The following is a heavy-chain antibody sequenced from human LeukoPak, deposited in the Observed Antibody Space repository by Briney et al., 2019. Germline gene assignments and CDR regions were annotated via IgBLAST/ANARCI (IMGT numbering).Heavy chain of an antibody. V-gene: IGHV3-30*03. Sequence: PGRSLRLSCAASGFTFSSYGMHWVRQAPGKGLEWVALISYDGSNEYYADSVRGRFTISRDNSKFTLYMQMNSLRAEDTAVYYCAARPKGGYYSYWGQGTLVTVSS. CDR1: GFTFSSYG. CDR3: AARPKGGYYSY. D-gene: IGHD3-3*01. CDR2: ISYDGSNE. J-gene: IGHJ4*02.